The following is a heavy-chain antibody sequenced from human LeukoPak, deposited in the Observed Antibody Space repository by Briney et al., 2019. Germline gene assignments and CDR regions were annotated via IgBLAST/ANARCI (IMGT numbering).Heavy chain of an antibody. CDR2: IYYSGST. V-gene: IGHV4-59*01. CDR1: GGSIRSYY. D-gene: IGHD2-2*01. J-gene: IGHJ6*04. Sequence: SETLSLTCTVSGGSIRSYYWSWIRQPPGKGLEWIGYIYYSGSTNYNPSLKSRVTISVDTSKNQFSLKLSSVTAADTAFYYCAGDGLPGFGMDVWGKGTTVTVSS. CDR3: AGDGLPGFGMDV.